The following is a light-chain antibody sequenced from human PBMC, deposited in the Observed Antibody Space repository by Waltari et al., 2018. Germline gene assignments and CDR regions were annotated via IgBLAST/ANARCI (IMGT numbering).Light chain of an antibody. J-gene: IGLJ2*01. V-gene: IGLV3-27*01. CDR2: KDT. CDR3: HAAADNNWF. CDR1: VLAEQY. Sequence: YDLTQPSSVSVSPGQTATITCSADVLAEQYVRWFQQKPGQAPTLILYKDTERPSGIPERFSGSSSGSTVTLTIRGALLEDEADYHCHAAADNNWFFGGGTKLTVL.